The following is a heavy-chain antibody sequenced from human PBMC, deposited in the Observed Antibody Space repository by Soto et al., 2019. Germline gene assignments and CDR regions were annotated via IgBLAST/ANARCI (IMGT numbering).Heavy chain of an antibody. CDR1: GFTFSSYA. CDR2: ISYDGSNK. J-gene: IGHJ4*02. D-gene: IGHD6-19*01. CDR3: ARDPLDGIAEAGFDY. V-gene: IGHV3-30-3*01. Sequence: QVQLVESGGGVVQPGRSLRLSCAASGFTFSSYAMHWVRQAPGKGLEWVAVISYDGSNKYYADSVKGRFTISRDNSKNTLYLQMNSLRAEDTAVYYCARDPLDGIAEAGFDYWGQGTLVTVSS.